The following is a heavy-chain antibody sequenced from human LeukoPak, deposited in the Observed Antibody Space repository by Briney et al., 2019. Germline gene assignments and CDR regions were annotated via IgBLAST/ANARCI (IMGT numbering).Heavy chain of an antibody. V-gene: IGHV3-9*01. D-gene: IGHD3/OR15-3a*01. CDR1: GFTFDDYA. CDR2: ISWNSGSI. CDR3: AKDIGLNWTPDNWFDP. Sequence: PGRSLRLSCAASGFTFDDYAMHWVRQAPGKGLEWVSGISWNSGSIGHADSVKGRFTISRDNAKNSLYLQMNSLRAEDTALYYCAKDIGLNWTPDNWFDPWGRGTLVTVSS. J-gene: IGHJ5*02.